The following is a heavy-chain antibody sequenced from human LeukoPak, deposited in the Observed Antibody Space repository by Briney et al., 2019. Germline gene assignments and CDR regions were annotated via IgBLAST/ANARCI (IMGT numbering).Heavy chain of an antibody. D-gene: IGHD1-1*01. Sequence: SETLSLTCTVSSGSISSSGYYCSWIRQHPGKGLEWIGCIYYSGSTYYNPSLKSRVTISVDTSKNQFSLSLSSVTAADTAVYFCAGGGTFFDIWGQGTMVTVSS. V-gene: IGHV4-31*03. J-gene: IGHJ3*02. CDR2: IYYSGST. CDR3: AGGGTFFDI. CDR1: SGSISSSGYY.